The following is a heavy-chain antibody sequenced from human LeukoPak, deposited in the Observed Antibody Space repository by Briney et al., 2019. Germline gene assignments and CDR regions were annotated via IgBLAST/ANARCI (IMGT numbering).Heavy chain of an antibody. V-gene: IGHV4-59*01. CDR3: ARDRDGYLDY. J-gene: IGHJ4*02. CDR1: GGSISSYY. Sequence: PSEPLSLTCTVSGGSISSYYWSWIRQPPGKGLEWIGYIYYSGSTNYNPSLKSRVTISVDTSKNQFSLKLSSVTAADTAVYYCARDRDGYLDYWGQGTLVTVSS. CDR2: IYYSGST. D-gene: IGHD3-10*01.